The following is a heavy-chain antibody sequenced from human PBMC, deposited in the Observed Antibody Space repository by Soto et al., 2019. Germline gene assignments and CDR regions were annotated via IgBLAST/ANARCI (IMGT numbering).Heavy chain of an antibody. J-gene: IGHJ3*02. CDR1: GGSISSGGYS. D-gene: IGHD3-22*01. Sequence: QLQLQESGSGLVKASQTLSLTCAVSGGSISSGGYSWSWIRQPPGKGLEWIGYIYHGSTYYNPSLKSRVTISIDRSKNQFSLKLSSVTAADEAVYYCASSGSRGIGAFDIWGQGTMVTVSS. CDR2: IYHGST. V-gene: IGHV4-30-2*01. CDR3: ASSGSRGIGAFDI.